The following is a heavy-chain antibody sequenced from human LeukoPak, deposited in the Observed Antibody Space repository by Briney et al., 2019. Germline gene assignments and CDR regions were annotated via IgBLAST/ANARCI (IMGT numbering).Heavy chain of an antibody. Sequence: GGPLRLSCAASGXTFDDYGMSWVRQAPGKGLEWVSGINWNGGSTGYADSVKGRFTISRDNAKNSLYLQMNSLRAEDTALYYCARDKELWFGEFWGQGTLVTVSS. J-gene: IGHJ4*02. D-gene: IGHD3-10*01. CDR2: INWNGGST. CDR3: ARDKELWFGEF. V-gene: IGHV3-20*04. CDR1: GXTFDDYG.